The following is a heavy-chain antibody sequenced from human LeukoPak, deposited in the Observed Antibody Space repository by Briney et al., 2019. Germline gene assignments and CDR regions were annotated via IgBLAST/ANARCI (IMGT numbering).Heavy chain of an antibody. CDR1: GGSISSYY. CDR3: ARVVGIAVAVYFDY. Sequence: SETLFLTCTVSGGSISSYYWSWIRQPPGKGLEWIGYIYYSGSTNYNPSLKSRVTISGDTSKNQFSLKLSSVTAVDTAVYYCARVVGIAVAVYFDYWGQGTLVTVSS. D-gene: IGHD6-19*01. V-gene: IGHV4-59*01. CDR2: IYYSGST. J-gene: IGHJ4*02.